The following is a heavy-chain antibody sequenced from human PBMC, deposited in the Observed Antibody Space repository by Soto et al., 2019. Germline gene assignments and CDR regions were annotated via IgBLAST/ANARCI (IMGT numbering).Heavy chain of an antibody. CDR2: IIPIFGTA. CDR1: GGTFSSYA. J-gene: IGHJ5*02. Sequence: ASVKVSCKASGGTFSSYAISWVRQAPGQGLEWMGGIIPIFGTANYAQKFQGRVTITADESTSTAYMELSSLRSEDTAVYYCARAKGGDYENWLDPSGQGPLVTVSS. V-gene: IGHV1-69*13. D-gene: IGHD4-17*01. CDR3: ARAKGGDYENWLDP.